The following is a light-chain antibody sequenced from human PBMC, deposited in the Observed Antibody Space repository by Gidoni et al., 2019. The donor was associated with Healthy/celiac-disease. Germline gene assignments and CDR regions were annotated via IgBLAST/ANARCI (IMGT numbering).Light chain of an antibody. CDR1: QRLLHCNGYNY. V-gene: IGKV2-28*01. Sequence: DIVMTQSPLSLPVTPGEPASISCRSSQRLLHCNGYNYLDWYLQKPGQSPQLLIYLGSNRASGVPERFSGSGSGTDFTLKISRVEAEDVGVYYCMQALQTPRTFGQGTKVEIK. J-gene: IGKJ1*01. CDR3: MQALQTPRT. CDR2: LGS.